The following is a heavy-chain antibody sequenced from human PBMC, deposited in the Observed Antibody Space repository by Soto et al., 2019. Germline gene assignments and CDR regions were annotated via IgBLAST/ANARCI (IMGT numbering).Heavy chain of an antibody. V-gene: IGHV1-69*02. CDR2: IIPILGIA. D-gene: IGHD1-26*01. J-gene: IGHJ4*02. CDR3: ARHDGHSGSLIGY. Sequence: SVKVSCKASGGTFSSYTISWVRQAPGQGLEWMGRIIPILGIANYAQKFQGRVTITADKSTSTAYMELSSLRSEDTAVYYCARHDGHSGSLIGYWGQGTLVTVPS. CDR1: GGTFSSYT.